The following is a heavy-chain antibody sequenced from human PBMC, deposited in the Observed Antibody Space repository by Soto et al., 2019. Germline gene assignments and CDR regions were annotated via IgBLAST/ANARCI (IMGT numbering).Heavy chain of an antibody. Sequence: QVQLVQSGADVKRPGASVRVSCKPSGYPFTDLYIHWLRLAPGLGLEWMGWIDPRGGASRKTQKSQGRFTVTRDTSTSTVYMELFSLRSDDTAVYYCARDNYGTLDYWGQGKLVTVSS. CDR2: IDPRGGAS. V-gene: IGHV1-2*02. D-gene: IGHD3-10*01. J-gene: IGHJ4*02. CDR3: ARDNYGTLDY. CDR1: GYPFTDLY.